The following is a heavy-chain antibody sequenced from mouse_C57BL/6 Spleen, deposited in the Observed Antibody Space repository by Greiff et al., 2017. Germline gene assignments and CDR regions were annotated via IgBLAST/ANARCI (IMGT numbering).Heavy chain of an antibody. Sequence: QVHVKQSGAELMQPGASVKLSCKATGYTFTGYWIEWVKQRPGHGLEWIGEILPGSGSTNYNEKFKGKATFTADTSSNTAYMQLSSLTTEDSAIYYCAREGELGRGDDWGQGTTLTVSS. CDR3: AREGELGRGDD. CDR1: GYTFTGYW. CDR2: ILPGSGST. J-gene: IGHJ2*01. D-gene: IGHD4-1*01. V-gene: IGHV1-9*01.